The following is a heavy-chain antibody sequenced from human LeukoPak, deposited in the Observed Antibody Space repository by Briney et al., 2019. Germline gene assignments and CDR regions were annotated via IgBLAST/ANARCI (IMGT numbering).Heavy chain of an antibody. J-gene: IGHJ6*03. CDR3: ARGLRAAYYYYYYMDV. Sequence: PSETLSLTCAVYGGSFSGYYWSWIRQPPGKGLEWIGEINHSGSTNYNPSLKSRVAISVDTSKNQFSLKLSSVTAADTAVYYCARGLRAAYYYYYYMDVWGKGTTVTVSS. CDR2: INHSGST. D-gene: IGHD6-13*01. CDR1: GGSFSGYY. V-gene: IGHV4-34*01.